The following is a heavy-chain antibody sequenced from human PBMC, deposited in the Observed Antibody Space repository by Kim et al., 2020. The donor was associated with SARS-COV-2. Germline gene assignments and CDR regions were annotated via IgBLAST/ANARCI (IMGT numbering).Heavy chain of an antibody. Sequence: SLRLSCAASGFTFDNYAMHWVRQAPGKGLEWVSGINWNSDDIGYADSVKGRFTISRDNAKDSLYLQMNSLRAEDTALYYCVKGGGNTLYYGVDVWGQGTTVTVSS. V-gene: IGHV3-9*01. CDR2: INWNSDDI. CDR3: VKGGGNTLYYGVDV. D-gene: IGHD1-7*01. CDR1: GFTFDNYA. J-gene: IGHJ6*02.